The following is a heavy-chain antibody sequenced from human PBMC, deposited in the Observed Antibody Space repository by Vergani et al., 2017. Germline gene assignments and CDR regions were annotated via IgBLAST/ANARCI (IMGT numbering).Heavy chain of an antibody. V-gene: IGHV4-38-2*01. D-gene: IGHD3-3*01. CDR3: ARGGLRYYDFWSGYGNWFDP. CDR2: IYHSGST. CDR1: GYSISSGYY. J-gene: IGHJ5*02. Sequence: QVQLQESGPGLVKPSETLSLTCAVSGYSISSGYYWGWIRQPPGKGLGWIGSIYHSGSTYYNPSLKSRVTLSVDTSKNQFSLKLSSVTAADTAVYYCARGGLRYYDFWSGYGNWFDPWGQGTLVTVSS.